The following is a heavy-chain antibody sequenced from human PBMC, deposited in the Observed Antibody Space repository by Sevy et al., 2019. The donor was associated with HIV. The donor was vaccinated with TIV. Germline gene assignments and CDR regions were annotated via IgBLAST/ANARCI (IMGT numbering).Heavy chain of an antibody. Sequence: SETLSLTCTVSGVSISNYYWAWIRQPPGKGLECVGFSGSTNYNPALKSRVTTSVDTSKNHFSLKLRTVTVADTAIYYWARGGSNHHQLDYFDYWGQGTLVTVSS. D-gene: IGHD2-2*01. CDR1: GVSISNYY. CDR2: SGST. CDR3: ARGGSNHHQLDYFDY. J-gene: IGHJ4*02. V-gene: IGHV4-59*01.